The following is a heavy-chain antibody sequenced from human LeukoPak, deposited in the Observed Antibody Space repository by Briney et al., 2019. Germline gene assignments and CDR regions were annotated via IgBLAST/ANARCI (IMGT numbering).Heavy chain of an antibody. CDR3: AIADSSGWYGASIDY. J-gene: IGHJ4*02. CDR1: GFTFSSYD. Sequence: GGSLRLSCAAPGFTFSSYDMHWVRQATGKGLECVSAIGTAGDTYYPGSVKGRFTISRENAKNSLYLQMNSLRAGDTAVYYCAIADSSGWYGASIDYWGQGTLVSVSS. D-gene: IGHD6-19*01. CDR2: IGTAGDT. V-gene: IGHV3-13*01.